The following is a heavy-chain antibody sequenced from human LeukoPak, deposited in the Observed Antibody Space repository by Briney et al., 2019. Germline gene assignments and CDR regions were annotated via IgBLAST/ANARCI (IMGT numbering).Heavy chain of an antibody. Sequence: GRSLRLSCAASGFTFSSYGMHWVRQAPGKGLEWVAVISYDGSNKYYADSVKGRFTISRDNSKNTLYLQMNSLRAEDTAVYYCARVVFGILTASWFDPWGQGTLVTVSS. J-gene: IGHJ5*02. CDR3: ARVVFGILTASWFDP. V-gene: IGHV3-30*03. CDR2: ISYDGSNK. CDR1: GFTFSSYG. D-gene: IGHD3-9*01.